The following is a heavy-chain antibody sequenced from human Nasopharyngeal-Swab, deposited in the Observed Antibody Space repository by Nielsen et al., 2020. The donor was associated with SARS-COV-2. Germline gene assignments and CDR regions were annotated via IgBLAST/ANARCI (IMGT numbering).Heavy chain of an antibody. CDR3: ARERAYSSGLNWFDP. D-gene: IGHD6-19*01. V-gene: IGHV1-2*06. CDR1: GYTFTGYY. CDR2: INPNSGGT. J-gene: IGHJ5*02. Sequence: ASVKVSCKASGYTFTGYYMHWVRQAPGQGLEWMGRINPNSGGTNYAQKFQGRVTITADKSTSTAYMELSSLRSEDTAVYYCARERAYSSGLNWFDPWGQGTLVTVSS.